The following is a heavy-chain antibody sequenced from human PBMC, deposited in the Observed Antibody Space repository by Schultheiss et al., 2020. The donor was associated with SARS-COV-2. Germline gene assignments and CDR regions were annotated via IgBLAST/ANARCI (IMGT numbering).Heavy chain of an antibody. D-gene: IGHD2-2*01. CDR1: GGSFSGYY. CDR3: ARVCSSTSCHDY. V-gene: IGHV4-34*01. J-gene: IGHJ4*02. Sequence: SETLSLTCAVYGGSFSGYYWSWIRQSPGKGLEWIGEINHSGSTNYNPSLKSRVTISVDTSKNQFSLKLSSVTAADTAVYYCARVCSSTSCHDYWGQGTLVTVSS. CDR2: INHSGST.